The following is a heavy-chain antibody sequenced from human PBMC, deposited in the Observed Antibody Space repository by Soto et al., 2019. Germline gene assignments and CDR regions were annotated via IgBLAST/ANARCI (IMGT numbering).Heavy chain of an antibody. CDR2: IWSDGSTK. D-gene: IGHD3-22*01. CDR3: ASEDTDTSVPHRRAHCDN. CDR1: GFTLSSRA. V-gene: IGHV3-33*01. J-gene: IGHJ4*02. Sequence: QVQLEESGGGVVQPGRSLRLSCVVSGFTLSSRAMHWVRQAPGKGLEWVAIIWSDGSTKFYADSVKGRFTISTDYSKNTMYLQMNSLEAEDTALYYCASEDTDTSVPHRRAHCDNWGQGTLVSVSS.